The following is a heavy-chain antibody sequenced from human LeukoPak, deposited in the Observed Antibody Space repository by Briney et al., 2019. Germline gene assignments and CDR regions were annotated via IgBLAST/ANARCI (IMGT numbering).Heavy chain of an antibody. CDR2: IYFSGYT. CDR3: ARVSADYDILTGYYRGDWFDP. J-gene: IGHJ5*02. CDR1: GGSVTNYY. V-gene: IGHV4-4*07. Sequence: PSETLSLTCTVSGGSVTNYYWSWIRQPAGKGLEWIGRIYFSGYTTYNPSLQTRVTMSVDTSTKQFSLKLSSVTAADTAVYYCARVSADYDILTGYYRGDWFDPWGQGTLVTVSS. D-gene: IGHD3-9*01.